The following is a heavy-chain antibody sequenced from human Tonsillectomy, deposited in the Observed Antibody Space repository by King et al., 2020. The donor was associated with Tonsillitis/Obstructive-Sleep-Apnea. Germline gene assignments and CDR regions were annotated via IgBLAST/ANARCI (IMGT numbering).Heavy chain of an antibody. CDR3: ARGGTDYSDSSGYHSNWFDP. V-gene: IGHV4-34*01. D-gene: IGHD3-22*01. J-gene: IGHJ5*02. Sequence: VQLQQWGAGLLKPSDTLSLTCAVYGGSFSGSYWSWIRQPPGKGLEWIGEINHSGSTNYNPSLKSRVTISVDTSKNQFSLKLSSVTAADTAVYYCARGGTDYSDSSGYHSNWFDPWGQGTLVTVSS. CDR2: INHSGST. CDR1: GGSFSGSY.